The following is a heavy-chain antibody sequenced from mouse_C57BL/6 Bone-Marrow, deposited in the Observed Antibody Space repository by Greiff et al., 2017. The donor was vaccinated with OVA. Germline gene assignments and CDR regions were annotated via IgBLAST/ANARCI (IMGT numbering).Heavy chain of an antibody. CDR1: GFTFSSYG. CDR3: ARGLYGNNYWYFDV. CDR2: ISSGGSYT. D-gene: IGHD2-1*01. V-gene: IGHV5-6*01. Sequence: EVQGVESGGDLVKPGGSLKLSCAASGFTFSSYGMSWVRQTPDKRLEWVATISSGGSYTYYPDSVKGRFTISRDNAKNTLYLQMSSLKSEDTAMYYCARGLYGNNYWYFDVWGTGTTVTVSS. J-gene: IGHJ1*03.